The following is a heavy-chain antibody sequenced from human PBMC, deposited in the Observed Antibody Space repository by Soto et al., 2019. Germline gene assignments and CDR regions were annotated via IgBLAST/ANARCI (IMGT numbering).Heavy chain of an antibody. J-gene: IGHJ1*01. CDR3: ARGDSNLAVSEAAY. V-gene: IGHV4-31*03. CDR1: GGSISSGGYY. CDR2: IYYSGST. Sequence: SETLSLTCTVSGGSISSGGYYWSWIRQHPGKGLEWIGYIYYSGSTYYNPSLKSRVTMSRDTSKNEFSLKLTSVTAADTAIYYCARGDSNLAVSEAAYWGQGTLVTVSS. D-gene: IGHD1-1*01.